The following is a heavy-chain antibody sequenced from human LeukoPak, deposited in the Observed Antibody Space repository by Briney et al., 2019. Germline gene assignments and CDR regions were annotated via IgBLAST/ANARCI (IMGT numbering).Heavy chain of an antibody. Sequence: GGSLRLSCAASGFTFSGSWIHWVRQAPGKGLVWVSRINGDGSSATYADSVKGRFTISRDNAKNTLYLQMNSLRAEDTAVYYCARSDSGQIDYWGQGTLVIVSA. D-gene: IGHD5-12*01. CDR3: ARSDSGQIDY. V-gene: IGHV3-74*01. CDR2: INGDGSSA. J-gene: IGHJ4*02. CDR1: GFTFSGSW.